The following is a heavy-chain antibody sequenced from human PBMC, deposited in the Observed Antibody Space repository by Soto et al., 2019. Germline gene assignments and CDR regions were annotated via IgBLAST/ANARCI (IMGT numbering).Heavy chain of an antibody. CDR3: ARAHVPDYYASSGYYCDY. Sequence: QVQLVQSGAEVKKPGASVKVSCKASGYTFTSYGISWVRQAPGQGLEWMGWISAYNGNTNYAQKLQGRVTMTTDTSTSTAYMELRSLRSDDTAVYYCARAHVPDYYASSGYYCDYWGQGTLVTVSS. J-gene: IGHJ4*02. CDR2: ISAYNGNT. CDR1: GYTFTSYG. V-gene: IGHV1-18*01. D-gene: IGHD3-22*01.